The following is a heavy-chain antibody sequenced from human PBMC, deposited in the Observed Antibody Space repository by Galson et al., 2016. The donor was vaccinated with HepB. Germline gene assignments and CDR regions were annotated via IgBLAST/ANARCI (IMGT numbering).Heavy chain of an antibody. Sequence: SETLSLTCTVSGGSISNFHWSWIRQPPGKGLEWIGYLYYSETTNYNPSLKGRVTISIDTANNQVSLKLRSVTAAETAVYFCARGITMIVVEPAHWYFDLWGRGTLVTVSS. CDR1: GGSISNFH. CDR2: LYYSETT. V-gene: IGHV4-59*01. J-gene: IGHJ2*01. D-gene: IGHD3-22*01. CDR3: ARGITMIVVEPAHWYFDL.